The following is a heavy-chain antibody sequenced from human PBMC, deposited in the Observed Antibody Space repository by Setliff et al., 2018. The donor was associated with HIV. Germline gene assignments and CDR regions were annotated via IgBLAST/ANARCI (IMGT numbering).Heavy chain of an antibody. CDR2: IYYSGST. CDR3: ARKSYYYDRGGYHNYMDV. V-gene: IGHV4-39*01. CDR1: SASIRSSGYY. J-gene: IGHJ6*03. D-gene: IGHD3-22*01. Sequence: SETLSLTCTVSSASIRSSGYYWGWIRQPPGKGLEWIGSIYYSGSTYYNPSLKSRVTISVDTSKNQFSLKLSSVTAADTAVYYCARKSYYYDRGGYHNYMDVWGKGTTVTVSS.